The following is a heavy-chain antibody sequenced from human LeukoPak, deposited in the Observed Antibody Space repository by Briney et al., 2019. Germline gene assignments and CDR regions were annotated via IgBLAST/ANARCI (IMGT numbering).Heavy chain of an antibody. Sequence: GESLKISCKGSGYSFTSYWIGWVRQMPGKGLEWMGILYPGDSDTRYSPSFQGQVTISADKSISTAYLQWSSLKASDTAMYYCATAKAVAGPSGAFDIWGQGTMVTVSS. V-gene: IGHV5-51*01. CDR2: LYPGDSDT. CDR1: GYSFTSYW. J-gene: IGHJ3*02. D-gene: IGHD6-19*01. CDR3: ATAKAVAGPSGAFDI.